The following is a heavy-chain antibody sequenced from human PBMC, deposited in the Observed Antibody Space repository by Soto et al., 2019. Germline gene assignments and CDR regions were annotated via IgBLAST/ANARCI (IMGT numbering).Heavy chain of an antibody. D-gene: IGHD2-15*01. Sequence: PGGSLRLSCAASGFTFSSYAMSWVRQAPGKGLEWVSAISGSGGSTYYADSVKGRFTISRDNSKNTLYLQMNSLRAEDTAVYYCAKGFRSGRGAEAYYYYGMDVWGQGTTVTVS. CDR1: GFTFSSYA. CDR2: ISGSGGST. V-gene: IGHV3-23*01. CDR3: AKGFRSGRGAEAYYYYGMDV. J-gene: IGHJ6*02.